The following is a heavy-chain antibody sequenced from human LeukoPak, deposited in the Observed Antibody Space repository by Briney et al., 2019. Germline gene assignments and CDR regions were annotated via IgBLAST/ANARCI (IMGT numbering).Heavy chain of an antibody. CDR2: IYTSGST. V-gene: IGHV4-4*07. Sequence: SETLSLTCTVSGGSISIYYWSWIRQPVGKGLEWIGRIYTSGSTNYNPSLKSRVTMSVDTSKNQFSLKLSSVAAADTAVYYCARFSSIAAAFDYWGQGTLVTVSS. CDR1: GGSISIYY. D-gene: IGHD6-13*01. CDR3: ARFSSIAAAFDY. J-gene: IGHJ4*02.